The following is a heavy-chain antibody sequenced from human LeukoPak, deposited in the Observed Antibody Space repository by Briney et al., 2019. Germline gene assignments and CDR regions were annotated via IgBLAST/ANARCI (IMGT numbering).Heavy chain of an antibody. V-gene: IGHV4-39*01. Sequence: PSETLSLTCTVSGGSISSSSYYWGWIRQPPGKGLVWIGSIYYSGSTYYNPSLKSRVTISVDTSKSQFSLKLSSVSAADTAVYYCARLGAARLKNNWFDPWGQGTLVTVSS. CDR1: GGSISSSSYY. CDR3: ARLGAARLKNNWFDP. D-gene: IGHD6-6*01. CDR2: IYYSGST. J-gene: IGHJ5*02.